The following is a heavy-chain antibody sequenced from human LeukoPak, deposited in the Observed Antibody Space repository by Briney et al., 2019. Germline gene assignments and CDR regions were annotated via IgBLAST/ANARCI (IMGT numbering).Heavy chain of an antibody. Sequence: GGSLRLSCAASGFIFTNYFMTWVRQAPGKGLDWVSTITASGGSTYYADSVKGRFTISRDNSKNTLYLQMNSLRADDTAVYYCAKEGSGWAVDYWGQGTLVTVS. CDR3: AKEGSGWAVDY. D-gene: IGHD6-19*01. CDR2: ITASGGST. V-gene: IGHV3-23*01. CDR1: GFIFTNYF. J-gene: IGHJ4*02.